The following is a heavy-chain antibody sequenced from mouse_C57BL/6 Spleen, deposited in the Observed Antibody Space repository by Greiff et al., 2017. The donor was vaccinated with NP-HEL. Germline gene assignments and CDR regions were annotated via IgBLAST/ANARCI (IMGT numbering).Heavy chain of an antibody. J-gene: IGHJ3*01. CDR3: ANPPYDGSRAY. V-gene: IGHV1-81*01. CDR1: GYTFTSYG. Sequence: QVHVKQSGAELARPGASVKLSCKASGYTFTSYGISWVKQRTGQGLEWIGEIYPRSGNTYYNEKFKGKATLTADKSSSTAYMELRSLTSEDSAVYFCANPPYDGSRAYWGQGTLVTVSA. CDR2: IYPRSGNT. D-gene: IGHD1-1*01.